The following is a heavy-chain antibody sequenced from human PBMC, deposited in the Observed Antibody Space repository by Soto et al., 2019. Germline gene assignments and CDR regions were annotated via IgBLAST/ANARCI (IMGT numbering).Heavy chain of an antibody. CDR3: ARDRPRVLPYGDYLKVYYYGMDV. J-gene: IGHJ6*02. Sequence: ASVKVSCKASGYTFSRYGISWVRQAPGQGLEWMGWTNAGNGNTKYSQKFQGRVTITRDTSASTAYMELSSLRSEDTAVYYCARDRPRVLPYGDYLKVYYYGMDVWGQGTTVTVSS. CDR2: TNAGNGNT. D-gene: IGHD4-17*01. V-gene: IGHV1-3*01. CDR1: GYTFSRYG.